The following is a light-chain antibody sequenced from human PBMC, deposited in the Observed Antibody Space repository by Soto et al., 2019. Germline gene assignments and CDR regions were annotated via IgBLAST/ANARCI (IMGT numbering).Light chain of an antibody. CDR3: QQYGSSQWT. CDR2: GAS. J-gene: IGKJ1*01. Sequence: ESVLTQSPGTLSLSPGERATLSCRASQSVSSSYLAWYQQKPGQAPRLLIYGASSRATGIPDRFSGGGSGTDFTLTISRLEPEDFAVYYCQQYGSSQWTFGQGTKVDIK. CDR1: QSVSSSY. V-gene: IGKV3-20*01.